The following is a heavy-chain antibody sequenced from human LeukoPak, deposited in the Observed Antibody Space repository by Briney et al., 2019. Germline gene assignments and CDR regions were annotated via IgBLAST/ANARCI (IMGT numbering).Heavy chain of an antibody. V-gene: IGHV4-39*01. D-gene: IGHD1-26*01. J-gene: IGHJ4*02. CDR2: IYYGGTT. Sequence: SETLSPTCTVSGGSISSSNYYWGWVRQPPGKGLEWIGSIYYGGTTYYNPSLKSRITISVDTSRHQFSLKLSSVTAADTAVYYCTRRPVVGAALRTYYFDYWGQGALVTVSS. CDR3: TRRPVVGAALRTYYFDY. CDR1: GGSISSSNYY.